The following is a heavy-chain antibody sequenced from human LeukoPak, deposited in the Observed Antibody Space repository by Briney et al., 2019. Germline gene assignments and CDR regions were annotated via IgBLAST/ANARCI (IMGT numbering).Heavy chain of an antibody. D-gene: IGHD6-13*01. CDR2: ISYDGSNK. CDR3: ARDVAAADYFDY. V-gene: IGHV3-30*03. Sequence: GGSLRLSCAASGFTFSSYGMHWVRRAPGKGLEWVAVISYDGSNKYYADSVKGRFTISRDNSKNTLYLQMNSLRAEDTAVYYCARDVAAADYFDYWGQGTLVTVSS. J-gene: IGHJ4*02. CDR1: GFTFSSYG.